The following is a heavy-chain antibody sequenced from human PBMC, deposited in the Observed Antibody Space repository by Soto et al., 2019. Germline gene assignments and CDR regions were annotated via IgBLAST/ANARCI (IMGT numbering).Heavy chain of an antibody. J-gene: IGHJ3*02. D-gene: IGHD5-12*01. CDR3: ARDGERWLQLLREVGAFDI. CDR1: GDSVPSNSAA. V-gene: IGHV6-1*01. CDR2: TYYRSKWYN. Sequence: QVQLQQSGPGLVKPSQTLSLTCAISGDSVPSNSAAWNWIRQSPSRGLEWLARTYYRSKWYNDYAVSVKSRITNNPDTSKNQFSLQLNSVTPEDTAVYYCARDGERWLQLLREVGAFDIWGQGTMVTVSS.